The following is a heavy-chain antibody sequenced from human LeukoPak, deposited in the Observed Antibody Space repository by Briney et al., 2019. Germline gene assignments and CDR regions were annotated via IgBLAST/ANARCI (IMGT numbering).Heavy chain of an antibody. V-gene: IGHV3-23*01. D-gene: IGHD1-26*01. CDR1: GFSISIYA. Sequence: GGSLRLSCAASGFSISIYAMTWVRQAPGKGLEWVSIINYSGTDTYYADSVKGRFTISRDNSKNTLYLQMNSLRGEDTAVYYCAKGRQLRRSDAFDIWGQGTMVTVSS. CDR2: INYSGTDT. CDR3: AKGRQLRRSDAFDI. J-gene: IGHJ3*02.